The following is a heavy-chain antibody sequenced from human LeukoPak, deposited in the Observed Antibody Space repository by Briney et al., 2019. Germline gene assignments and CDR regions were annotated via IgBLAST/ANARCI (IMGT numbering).Heavy chain of an antibody. Sequence: GGSLRLSCAASGFTFTTYWMSWVRQAPGKGLEWVANIKQDGSEKYYVDSVKGRFTISRDNAKNSLYLQMNSLRAEDTAVYYCARGTIAAAGYYYFDYWGQGTQVTVSS. J-gene: IGHJ4*02. CDR2: IKQDGSEK. CDR3: ARGTIAAAGYYYFDY. V-gene: IGHV3-7*04. CDR1: GFTFTTYW. D-gene: IGHD6-13*01.